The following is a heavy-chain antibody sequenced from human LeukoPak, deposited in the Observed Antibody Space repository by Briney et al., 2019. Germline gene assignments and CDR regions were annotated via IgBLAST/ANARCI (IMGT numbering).Heavy chain of an antibody. Sequence: SETLSLTCSVSGGSISSSGYYWGWVRQPPGKGLEWIGSIHYSGNTYYNPSLKSRVTKSVDTSMNQFSLKLSSVTAADTAVYYCARSMTTSTFDIWGQGTMVTVSS. CDR2: IHYSGNT. D-gene: IGHD4-17*01. V-gene: IGHV4-39*01. CDR1: GGSISSSGYY. J-gene: IGHJ3*02. CDR3: ARSMTTSTFDI.